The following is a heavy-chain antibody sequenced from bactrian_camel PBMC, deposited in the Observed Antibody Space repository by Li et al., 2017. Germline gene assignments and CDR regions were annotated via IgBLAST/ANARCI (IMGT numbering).Heavy chain of an antibody. J-gene: IGHJ4*01. Sequence: HVQLVESGGESVQAGGSLRLSCEISLYIYSSYCMGWFREAPGKERAAVAAHYTGTATKYVADSVKGRFTISADNAKNTVYLQMNNLAPEDTAMYTCAANPIGCPTVFTSTTPGRFTYWGQGTQVTVS. V-gene: IGHV3S1*01. CDR3: AANPIGCPTVFTSTTPGRFTY. CDR1: LYIYSSYC. D-gene: IGHD3*01. CDR2: HYTGTATK.